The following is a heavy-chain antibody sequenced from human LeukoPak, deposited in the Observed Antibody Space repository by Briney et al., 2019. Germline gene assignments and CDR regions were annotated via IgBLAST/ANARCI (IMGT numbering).Heavy chain of an antibody. CDR2: INHSGST. D-gene: IGHD1-26*01. V-gene: IGHV4-34*01. J-gene: IGHJ4*02. Sequence: PSETLSLTCAVYGGSFSGYYWSWIRQPPGKGLEWIGEINHSGSTNYNPSLKSRVTISVDTSKNQFSLKLTSVTAADTAVYYCARSPYLRTYGYGPWELPVSYFDYWGQGTLVTVSS. CDR3: ARSPYLRTYGYGPWELPVSYFDY. CDR1: GGSFSGYY.